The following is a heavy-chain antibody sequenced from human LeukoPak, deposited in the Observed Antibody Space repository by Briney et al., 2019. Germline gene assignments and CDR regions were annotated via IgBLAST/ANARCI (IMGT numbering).Heavy chain of an antibody. J-gene: IGHJ5*02. V-gene: IGHV4-59*08. Sequence: PSETLSLTCTVSDGSINGYYWSWIRQSPGKGLEWIGYIYYSGSTNYNPSLKSRVTISVDTSKNQFSLKLRSVTAADTAVYYCARSQARLGWFDPWGQGTLVTVSS. D-gene: IGHD6-19*01. CDR3: ARSQARLGWFDP. CDR2: IYYSGST. CDR1: DGSINGYY.